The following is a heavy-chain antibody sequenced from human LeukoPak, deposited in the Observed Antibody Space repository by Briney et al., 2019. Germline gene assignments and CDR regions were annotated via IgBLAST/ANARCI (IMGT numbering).Heavy chain of an antibody. V-gene: IGHV4-59*01. J-gene: IGHJ4*02. CDR1: GGSFSGYY. D-gene: IGHD6-19*01. Sequence: SETLSLTCAVYGGSFSGYYWSWIRQPPGKGLEWIGYIYYSGSTNYNPSLKSRVTISVDTSKNQFSLKVNSVTAADTAVYYCAGFPGIALAAEPRWGQGTLVTVSS. CDR3: AGFPGIALAAEPR. CDR2: IYYSGST.